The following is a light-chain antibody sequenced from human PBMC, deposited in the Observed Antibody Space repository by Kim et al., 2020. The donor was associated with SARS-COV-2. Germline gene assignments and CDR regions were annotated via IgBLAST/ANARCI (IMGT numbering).Light chain of an antibody. J-gene: IGLJ3*02. CDR1: RSNIGSYD. CDR3: QSYDSSLGDSWV. V-gene: IGLV1-40*01. Sequence: QFVLTQPPSVSGAPGQRVNISCTRGRSNIGSYDVHWYQHLPGTAPKLLIYADRNRPSGVPDRFSGSKSGTSASLAITGLQEEDEADYYCQSYDSSLGDSWVFGGGTQLTVL. CDR2: ADR.